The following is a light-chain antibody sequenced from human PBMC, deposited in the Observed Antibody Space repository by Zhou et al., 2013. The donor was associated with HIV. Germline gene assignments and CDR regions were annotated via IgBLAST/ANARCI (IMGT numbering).Light chain of an antibody. Sequence: VLTQSPSTLSLSPGERATLSCRASQSVSNNYLAWYQQKPGQAPRLLIYGASSRATGIPDKFTGSGSGTDFTFTIARLEPEDFAVYYCQQYGGSPWTFGQGTKVDIK. CDR2: GAS. CDR1: QSVSNNY. V-gene: IGKV3-20*01. J-gene: IGKJ1*01. CDR3: QQYGGSPWT.